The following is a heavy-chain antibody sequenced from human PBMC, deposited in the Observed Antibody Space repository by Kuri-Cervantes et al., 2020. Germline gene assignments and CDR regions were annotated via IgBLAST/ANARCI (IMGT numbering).Heavy chain of an antibody. CDR1: GGSISSSNW. J-gene: IGHJ3*02. CDR2: IYHSGST. CDR3: VRHSDKQGVVAAFDI. Sequence: SEILSLTCAVSGGSISSSNWWSWVRQPPGKGLEWIGEIYHSGSTNYNPSLKSRVTISVDTSKNQFSLKLSSVTAADTAVYYCVRHSDKQGVVAAFDIWGQGTMVTVSS. V-gene: IGHV4-4*02. D-gene: IGHD3-22*01.